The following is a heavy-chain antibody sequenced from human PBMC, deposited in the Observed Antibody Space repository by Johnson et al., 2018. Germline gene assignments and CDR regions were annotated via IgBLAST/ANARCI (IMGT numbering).Heavy chain of an antibody. V-gene: IGHV3-48*01. J-gene: IGHJ3*02. CDR2: ISTRSSAI. CDR1: GFTFNSYA. D-gene: IGHD2-2*01. CDR3: AGDNYHLGFDALDI. Sequence: VQLVQSGGGVVQPGRSLRLSCAASGFTFNSYAMNWVRQAPGKGLEWVSYISTRSSAIYYADSVRGRFTISRDNSKNTVYLQMNSLRAEDTAVYHCAGDNYHLGFDALDIWGQGTMVTVS.